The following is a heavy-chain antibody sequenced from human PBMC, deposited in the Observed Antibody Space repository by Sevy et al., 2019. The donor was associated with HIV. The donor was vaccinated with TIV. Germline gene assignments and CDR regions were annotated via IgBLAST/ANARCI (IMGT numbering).Heavy chain of an antibody. CDR1: GFIFSNYG. CDR2: ISSDGSDR. CDR3: ANSWGRYDGSSWIYYYYDMDV. D-gene: IGHD6-13*01. V-gene: IGHV3-30*18. J-gene: IGHJ6*02. Sequence: GGSLRLSCAASGFIFSNYGMHWVRQAPGKGLEWVAVISSDGSDRVYADSVKGRFTISRDNSKDTLDLQMNSLRADDTAVYYCANSWGRYDGSSWIYYYYDMDVWGQGTKVTVSS.